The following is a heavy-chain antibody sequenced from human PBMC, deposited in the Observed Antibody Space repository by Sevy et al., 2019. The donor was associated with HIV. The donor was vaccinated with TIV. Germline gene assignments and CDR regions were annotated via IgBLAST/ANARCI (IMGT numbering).Heavy chain of an antibody. Sequence: GGCLRLSCAASGFTFSDYYMSWIRQAPGKGLEWVSYISSSGSTIYYANSVKGRFTISRDNAKNSLYLQMNSLRAEDTAVYYCARGGIAAADPTYYYYYGMDVWGQGTTVTVSS. CDR3: ARGGIAAADPTYYYYYGMDV. CDR1: GFTFSDYY. J-gene: IGHJ6*02. V-gene: IGHV3-11*01. CDR2: ISSSGSTI. D-gene: IGHD6-13*01.